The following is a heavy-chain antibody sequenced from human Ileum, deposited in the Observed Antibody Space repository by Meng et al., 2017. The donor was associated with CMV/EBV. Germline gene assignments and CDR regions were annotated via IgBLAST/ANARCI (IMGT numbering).Heavy chain of an antibody. D-gene: IGHD5/OR15-5a*01. CDR3: ARDVSYGMDV. CDR1: GFTFNNYW. Sequence: GGSLRLSCAASGFTFNNYWMHWVRQAPGKGLVWVSRIKSDGSSITYADSVKGRLTLSRDNAKNTLYLQMNSVRGEDTGVYYCARDVSYGMDVWGQGTTVTVSS. J-gene: IGHJ6*02. CDR2: IKSDGSSI. V-gene: IGHV3-74*03.